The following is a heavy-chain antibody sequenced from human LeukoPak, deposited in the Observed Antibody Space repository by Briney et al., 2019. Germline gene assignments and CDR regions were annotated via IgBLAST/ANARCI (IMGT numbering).Heavy chain of an antibody. CDR2: IRSNSNTI. J-gene: IGHJ3*02. CDR1: GFTFSSHS. V-gene: IGHV3-48*02. Sequence: PGGSLRLSCAASGFTFSSHSMNWVRQAPGKGLERISNIRSNSNTIYYADSVKGRFTLSRDNAKNSLYLQMKSLRDEDTAVYYCARGLLASDAFDIWGQGTMVTVSS. CDR3: ARGLLASDAFDI.